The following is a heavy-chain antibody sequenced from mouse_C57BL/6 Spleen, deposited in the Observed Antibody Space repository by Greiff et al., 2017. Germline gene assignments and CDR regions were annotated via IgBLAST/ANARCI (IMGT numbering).Heavy chain of an antibody. CDR2: ISSGSSTI. CDR3: ARRDYYGSSYHYYAMDY. D-gene: IGHD1-1*01. Sequence: EVHLVESGGGLVKPGGSLKLSCAASGFTFSDYGMHWVRQAPEKGLEWVAYISSGSSTIYYADTVKGRFTISRDNAKNTLFLQMTSLRSEDTAMYYCARRDYYGSSYHYYAMDYWGQGTSVTVSS. CDR1: GFTFSDYG. J-gene: IGHJ4*01. V-gene: IGHV5-17*01.